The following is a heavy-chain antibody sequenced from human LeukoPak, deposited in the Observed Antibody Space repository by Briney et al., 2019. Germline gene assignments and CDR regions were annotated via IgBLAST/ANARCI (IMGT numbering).Heavy chain of an antibody. CDR1: GFTFNTYA. Sequence: HPGGSLRLSCAASGFTFNTYAMSWVRQAPGKGLEWASTLSGSGIYTYYADSVKGRFTISRDNSKNTLYLQMNSLRAEDTAVYYCAKVLRFLESLDAFDVWGQGTMVTVSS. V-gene: IGHV3-23*01. CDR3: AKVLRFLESLDAFDV. CDR2: LSGSGIYT. D-gene: IGHD3-3*01. J-gene: IGHJ3*01.